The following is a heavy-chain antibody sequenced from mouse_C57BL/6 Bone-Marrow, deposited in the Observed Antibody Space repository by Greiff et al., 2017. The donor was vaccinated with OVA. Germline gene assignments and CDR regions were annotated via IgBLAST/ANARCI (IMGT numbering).Heavy chain of an antibody. CDR1: GFNIKDYY. V-gene: IGHV14-1*01. D-gene: IGHD5-5*01. CDR3: TGGTTSYFDY. J-gene: IGHJ2*01. Sequence: VQLQQSGGELVRPGASVKLSCTASGFNIKDYYMHWVKQRPEQGLEWIGRIDPEDGDTEYAPKFQGKATMTADTSSNTAYLQLSSLTSEDTAVYYCTGGTTSYFDYWGQGTTLTVSS. CDR2: IDPEDGDT.